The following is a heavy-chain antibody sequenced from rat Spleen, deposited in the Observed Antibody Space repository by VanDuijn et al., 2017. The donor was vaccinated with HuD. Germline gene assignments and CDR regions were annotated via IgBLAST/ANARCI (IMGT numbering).Heavy chain of an antibody. CDR1: GFTFSDFP. Sequence: EVQLVESGGGPVQPGRSLRLSCAASGFTFSDFPMAWVRQTPQKGLEWVATISYEGSGTYYGDSVKGRFTIFRDNAKSTLYLQMNSLRSEDTATYYCTRGGYYRYWGQGVMVTVSS. CDR3: TRGGYYRY. J-gene: IGHJ2*01. CDR2: ISYEGSGT. D-gene: IGHD1-1*01. V-gene: IGHV5-22*01.